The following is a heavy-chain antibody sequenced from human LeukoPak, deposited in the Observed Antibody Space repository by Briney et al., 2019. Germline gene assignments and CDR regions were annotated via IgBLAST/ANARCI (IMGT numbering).Heavy chain of an antibody. CDR2: LHSGGHT. J-gene: IGHJ2*01. CDR1: GFTFTTNA. D-gene: IGHD7-27*01. CDR3: VRGLSGVSSWYFDL. Sequence: GGSLRFSCAASGFTFTTNAMSWVRQAPGKGLEWVSALHSGGHTFYADSVRGRFTISRDTSKNTLYLQMNDLGAEDTALYYCVRGLSGVSSWYFDLWGRGTLVSVSS. V-gene: IGHV3-53*01.